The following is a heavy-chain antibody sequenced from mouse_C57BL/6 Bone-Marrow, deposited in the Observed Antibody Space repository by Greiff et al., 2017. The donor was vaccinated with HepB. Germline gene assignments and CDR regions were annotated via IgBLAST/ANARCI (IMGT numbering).Heavy chain of an antibody. D-gene: IGHD1-1*01. CDR1: GYSITSGYY. CDR2: ISYDGSN. J-gene: IGHJ3*01. V-gene: IGHV3-6*01. CDR3: ARGDYYGSTWFAY. Sequence: EVQVVESGPGLVKPSQSLSLTCSVTGYSITSGYYWNWIRQFPGNKLEWMGYISYDGSNNYNPSLKNRISITRDTSKNQFFLKLNSVTTEDTATYYCARGDYYGSTWFAYWGQGTLVTVSA.